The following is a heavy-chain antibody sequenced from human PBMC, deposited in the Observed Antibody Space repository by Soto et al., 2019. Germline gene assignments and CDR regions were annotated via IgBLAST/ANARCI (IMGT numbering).Heavy chain of an antibody. CDR2: ISGSGGST. Sequence: EVQLLESGGGLVQPGGSLRLSCAAYGFTFSSYAMSWVRQAPGQGLEWVSAISGSGGSTYYADSVKGRFTISRDNSKNTLYLQMNSLRAEDTAVYYCAKVQKQKALWYGSGRSSQGGFDYWCQGSLVTVSS. CDR1: GFTFSSYA. CDR3: AKVQKQKALWYGSGRSSQGGFDY. J-gene: IGHJ4*02. V-gene: IGHV3-23*01. D-gene: IGHD3-10*01.